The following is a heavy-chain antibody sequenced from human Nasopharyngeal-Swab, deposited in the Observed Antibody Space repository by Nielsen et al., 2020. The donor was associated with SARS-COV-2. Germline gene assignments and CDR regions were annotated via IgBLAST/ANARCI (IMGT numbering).Heavy chain of an antibody. CDR1: GVTFSSYA. CDR3: ARVVPAALGGMDV. V-gene: IGHV1-69*13. Sequence: VKVSCKASGVTFSSYAISWVRQAPGQGLEWMGGIIPIFGTANYAQKFQGRVTITADESTSTAYMELSSLRSEDTAVYYCARVVPAALGGMDVWGQGTTVTVSS. D-gene: IGHD2-2*01. J-gene: IGHJ6*02. CDR2: IIPIFGTA.